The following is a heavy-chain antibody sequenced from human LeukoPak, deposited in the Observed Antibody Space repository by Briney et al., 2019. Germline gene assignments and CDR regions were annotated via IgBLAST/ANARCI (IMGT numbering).Heavy chain of an antibody. Sequence: GASVKVSCKASGYRVSSFVIIWVRQAPGQGLECLGWIAANNDHTHYALNVQGRVTMTTDTSTDTAYMELRNLRSDDTAVYFCARDKPGWGAFGVWGQGTVVTVSS. J-gene: IGHJ3*01. D-gene: IGHD1-14*01. CDR3: ARDKPGWGAFGV. CDR2: IAANNDHT. V-gene: IGHV1-18*01. CDR1: GYRVSSFV.